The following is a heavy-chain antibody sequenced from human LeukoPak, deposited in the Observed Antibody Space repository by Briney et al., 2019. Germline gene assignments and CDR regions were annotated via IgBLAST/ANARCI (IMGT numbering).Heavy chain of an antibody. CDR2: IYYSGST. D-gene: IGHD6-25*01. CDR3: ATARLGSGLEGAFVL. J-gene: IGHJ3*01. Sequence: PSETLSLTCTVSGGSISSYHWSWIRQPPGKGLEWIGDIYYSGSTNYNPSLKSRVTISVDTSKKHFSLKLSSVTAADTAVYYCATARLGSGLEGAFVLWGQGTMVTVSS. CDR1: GGSISSYH. V-gene: IGHV4-59*01.